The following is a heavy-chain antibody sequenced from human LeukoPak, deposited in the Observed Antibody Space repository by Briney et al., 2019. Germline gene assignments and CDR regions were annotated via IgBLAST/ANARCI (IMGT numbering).Heavy chain of an antibody. D-gene: IGHD1-26*01. CDR3: ANSFRRGSYGY. Sequence: ASVKVSCKASGYTFTDYYMHWVQQAPGKGLEWMGRVDPEDGETIYAEKFQGRVTMTEDTSTDTAYMELSSLRSEDTAVYYCANSFRRGSYGYWGQGTLVTVSS. J-gene: IGHJ4*02. CDR2: VDPEDGET. CDR1: GYTFTDYY. V-gene: IGHV1-69-2*01.